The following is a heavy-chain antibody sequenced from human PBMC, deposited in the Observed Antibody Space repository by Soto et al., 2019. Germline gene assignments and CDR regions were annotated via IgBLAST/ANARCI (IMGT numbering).Heavy chain of an antibody. CDR3: ARDTGYGPAFDY. J-gene: IGHJ4*02. V-gene: IGHV1-18*01. CDR1: GYTFTSYG. D-gene: IGHD5-18*01. CDR2: ISAYNGNT. Sequence: ASVKVSFKASGYTFTSYGISWVRQAPGQGLEWMGWISAYNGNTNYAQKLQGRVTMTTDTSTSTAYMELSSLRSEDTAVYYCARDTGYGPAFDYWGQGTLVTVSS.